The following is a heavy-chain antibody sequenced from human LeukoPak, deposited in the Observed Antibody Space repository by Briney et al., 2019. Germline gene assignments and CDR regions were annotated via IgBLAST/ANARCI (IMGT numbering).Heavy chain of an antibody. V-gene: IGHV1-69*13. D-gene: IGHD1-26*01. CDR2: IIPIFGTA. CDR1: GHTLNNHF. Sequence: SVTVSCKSSGHTLNNHFIHWVRQAPGQGLEWLGGIIPIFGTANYAQKFQGRVTITADESTSTAYMELSSLRSEDTAVYYCARVQWSVGATTGYYYYYGMDVWGQGTTVTVSS. J-gene: IGHJ6*02. CDR3: ARVQWSVGATTGYYYYYGMDV.